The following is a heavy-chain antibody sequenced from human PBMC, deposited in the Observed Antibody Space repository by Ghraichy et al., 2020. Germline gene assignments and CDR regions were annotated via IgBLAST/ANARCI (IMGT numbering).Heavy chain of an antibody. CDR1: GFTFSSYW. CDR3: ARDRPESDYVAEYFQH. V-gene: IGHV3-7*01. D-gene: IGHD4-17*01. J-gene: IGHJ1*01. Sequence: GGSLRLSCAASGFTFSSYWMSWVRQAPGKGLEWVANIKQDGSEKYYVDSVKGRFTISRDNAKNSLYLQMNSLRAEDTAVYYCARDRPESDYVAEYFQHWGQGTLVTVSS. CDR2: IKQDGSEK.